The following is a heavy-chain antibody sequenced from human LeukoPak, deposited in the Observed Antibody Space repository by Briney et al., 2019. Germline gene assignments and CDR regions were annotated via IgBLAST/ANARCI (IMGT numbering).Heavy chain of an antibody. CDR2: IYYSGST. Sequence: SETLSLTGTGSGGSISSYYWSWIRQPPGKGLEWIGYIYYSGSTNYNPSLKSRVTISVDTSKNQFSLKLSSVTAADTAVYYCARHVGSSRDLFFDYWGQGTLVTVSS. V-gene: IGHV4-59*08. CDR3: ARHVGSSRDLFFDY. D-gene: IGHD2-2*01. J-gene: IGHJ4*02. CDR1: GGSISSYY.